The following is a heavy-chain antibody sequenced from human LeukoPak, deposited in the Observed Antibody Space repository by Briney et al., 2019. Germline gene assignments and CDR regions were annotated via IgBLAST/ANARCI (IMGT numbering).Heavy chain of an antibody. V-gene: IGHV1-69*04. CDR3: ATGYDSSGYPPDDY. CDR2: IIPILGIA. CDR1: GYTFTSYG. J-gene: IGHJ4*02. D-gene: IGHD3-22*01. Sequence: SVKVSCKASGYTFTSYGISWVRQAPGQGLEWMGRIIPILGIANYAQKFQGRVTITADKSTSTAYMELSSLRSEDTAVYYCATGYDSSGYPPDDYWGQGTLVTVSS.